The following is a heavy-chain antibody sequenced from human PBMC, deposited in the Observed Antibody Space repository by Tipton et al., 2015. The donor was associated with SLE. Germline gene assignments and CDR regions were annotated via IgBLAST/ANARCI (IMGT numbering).Heavy chain of an antibody. V-gene: IGHV4-34*01. CDR3: AKADGVVGGQVPYWYFDL. CDR2: INHSGGT. Sequence: TLSLTCAVYGGSFGDDYWSWIRQPPGKGLEWIGEINHSGGTNDNPSLKSRVTISVDTSKNQFSLKLTSVTAADTAVYYCAKADGVVGGQVPYWYFDLWGRGTLVSVSS. CDR1: GGSFGDDY. D-gene: IGHD1-26*01. J-gene: IGHJ2*01.